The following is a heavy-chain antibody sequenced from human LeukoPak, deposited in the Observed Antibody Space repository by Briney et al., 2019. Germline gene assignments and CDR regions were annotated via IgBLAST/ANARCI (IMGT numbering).Heavy chain of an antibody. CDR2: ISGDGGST. CDR1: GFTFDDYA. D-gene: IGHD5-18*01. J-gene: IGHJ6*03. V-gene: IGHV3-43*02. Sequence: PGGSLRLSCAASGFTFDDYAMHWVRHAPGKGLEWVSLISGDGGSTYYADSVKGRFTISRDNSKNSLYLQMNSLRTEDTALYYCAKDLYSYGRYYYYYYMDVWGKGTTVTVSS. CDR3: AKDLYSYGRYYYYYYMDV.